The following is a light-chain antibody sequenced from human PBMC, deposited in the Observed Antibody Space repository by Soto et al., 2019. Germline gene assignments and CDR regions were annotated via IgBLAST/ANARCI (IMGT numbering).Light chain of an antibody. CDR1: QSISSH. Sequence: DIQMTQSPSSLSASVGDRVTITCRASQSISSHLNWYQQKPGKAPKLLIYAASSLRSGVPSRFSGSGSGTDFTLTISSLQPEDFATYYCHQSYTTPRFTFGPGTKVDIK. CDR3: HQSYTTPRFT. CDR2: AAS. J-gene: IGKJ3*01. V-gene: IGKV1-39*01.